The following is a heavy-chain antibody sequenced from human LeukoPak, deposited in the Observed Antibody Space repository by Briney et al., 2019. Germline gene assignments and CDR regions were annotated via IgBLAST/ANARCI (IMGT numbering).Heavy chain of an antibody. V-gene: IGHV3-7*01. D-gene: IGHD6-6*01. Sequence: GGSLRLSCAASGFTFSSYWMSWVRQAPGKGLEWVANIKQDGSEKYYVDSVKGRFTISRDNAKNSLYLQMNSLRAEDTAVYYCASLAARVDRRRPKKYYFDYCGQGTLVTVSS. CDR3: ASLAARVDRRRPKKYYFDY. J-gene: IGHJ4*02. CDR1: GFTFSSYW. CDR2: IKQDGSEK.